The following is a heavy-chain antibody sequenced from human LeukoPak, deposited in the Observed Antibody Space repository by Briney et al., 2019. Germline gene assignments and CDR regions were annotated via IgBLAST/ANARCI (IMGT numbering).Heavy chain of an antibody. CDR2: IDPSGPSV. CDR3: ATAPIRYYYDSSGRDY. Sequence: ASVKVSCKASGYSFTNYKIHWLRQAPGQGLQWMGIIDPSGPSVTYAQIFKGRLIVTRGTSTSTVYMQLSSLRSEDTAVYYCATAPIRYYYDSSGRDYWGQGTLVTVSS. V-gene: IGHV1-46*01. D-gene: IGHD3-22*01. CDR1: GYSFTNYK. J-gene: IGHJ4*02.